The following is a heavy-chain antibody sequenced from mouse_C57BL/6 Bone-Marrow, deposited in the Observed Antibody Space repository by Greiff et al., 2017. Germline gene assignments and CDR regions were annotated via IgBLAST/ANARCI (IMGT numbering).Heavy chain of an antibody. CDR2: FYPGSGSI. CDR3: ARHERYYDYEGYFDY. V-gene: IGHV1-62-2*01. D-gene: IGHD2-4*01. Sequence: LVESGAELVKPGASVKLSCKASGYIFTEYTIHWVKQRSGQGLEWIGWFYPGSGSIKYNERFKDKATLTADKSSNTVYMELSRVTSEDSAVYFCARHERYYDYEGYFDYWGQGTTLTVSS. J-gene: IGHJ2*01. CDR1: GYIFTEYT.